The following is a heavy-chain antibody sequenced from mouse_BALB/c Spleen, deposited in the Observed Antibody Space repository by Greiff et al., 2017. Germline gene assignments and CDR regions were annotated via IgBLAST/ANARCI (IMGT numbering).Heavy chain of an antibody. J-gene: IGHJ3*01. CDR2: ISDGGSYT. CDR3: ARDRDYYGSRGFAY. Sequence: EVMLVESGGGLVKPGGSLKLSCAASGFTFSDYYMYWVRQTPEKRLEWVATISDGGSYTYYPESVKGRFTISRDNAKNNLYLQMSSLKSEDTAMYYCARDRDYYGSRGFAYWGQGTLVTVSA. D-gene: IGHD1-1*01. V-gene: IGHV5-4*02. CDR1: GFTFSDYY.